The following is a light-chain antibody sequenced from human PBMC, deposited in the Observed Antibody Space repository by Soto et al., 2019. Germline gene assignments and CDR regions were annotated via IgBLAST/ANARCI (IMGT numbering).Light chain of an antibody. Sequence: EVVLTQSPDTMSFSPGETATLSCRASQSVDRYVAWYQQKLGQAPRLLTYDAYTRATGVGARFTGSGSATDCSLTITGLEPEDFAVYYCQQRGKWPSTFGQGTKVEMK. J-gene: IGKJ2*02. CDR2: DAY. CDR3: QQRGKWPST. CDR1: QSVDRY. V-gene: IGKV3-11*01.